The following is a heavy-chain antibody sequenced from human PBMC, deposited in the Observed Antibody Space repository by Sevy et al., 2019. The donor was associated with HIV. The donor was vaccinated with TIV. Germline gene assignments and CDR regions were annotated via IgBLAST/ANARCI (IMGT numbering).Heavy chain of an antibody. D-gene: IGHD6-19*01. CDR2: ISSGISGTM. J-gene: IGHJ4*02. Sequence: GGSLRLSCAASGFTFSSYSMNWVRQAPGKGLEWISYISSGISGTMYYAESVKGRFTISRDIAKNSLYLQMNSLRAEDTAVYYCAREDRIAVGPGFDYWGQGTLVTVSS. V-gene: IGHV3-48*01. CDR1: GFTFSSYS. CDR3: AREDRIAVGPGFDY.